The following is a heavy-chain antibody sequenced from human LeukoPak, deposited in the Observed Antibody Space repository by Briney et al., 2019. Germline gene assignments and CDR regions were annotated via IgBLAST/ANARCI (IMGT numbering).Heavy chain of an antibody. CDR3: ARDDILHRLRYFDWSYNPRFDP. D-gene: IGHD3-9*01. CDR2: ISAYNGNT. CDR1: GGTFSSYA. V-gene: IGHV1-18*01. Sequence: GASVKVSCRASGGTFSSYAISWVRQAPGQGLEWMGWISAYNGNTNYAQKLQGRVTMTADTSTSTAYMELRSLRSDDTAVYYCARDDILHRLRYFDWSYNPRFDPWGQGTLVTVSS. J-gene: IGHJ5*02.